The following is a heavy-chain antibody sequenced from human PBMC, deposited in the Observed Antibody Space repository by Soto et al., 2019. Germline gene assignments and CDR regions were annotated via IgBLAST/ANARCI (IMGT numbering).Heavy chain of an antibody. CDR3: AKQSVSGIRVFSP. D-gene: IGHD3-3*01. J-gene: IGHJ5*02. CDR2: ISYDGSHA. V-gene: IGHV3-30*18. CDR1: GFTFSSSA. Sequence: PGGSLRLSCAASGFTFSSSAMHWVRQAPGKGLEWVAVISYDGSHAFYADSVKGRFTISRDKSKNTMSLEMNSLRTDDTAVYYCAKQSVSGIRVFSPWAQGTLVTVTA.